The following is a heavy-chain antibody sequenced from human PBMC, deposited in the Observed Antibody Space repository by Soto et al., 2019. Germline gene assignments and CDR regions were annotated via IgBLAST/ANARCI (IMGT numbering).Heavy chain of an antibody. D-gene: IGHD3-22*01. Sequence: PSETLSLTRAVSGYSISSGYYWGWVRPPPGKGLEGIGSIYHSGSTYYNPSLKSPVTISVDTSKNQFSLKLSSVTAADTAVYYCARGGNTMIVGEIDPWGQGTLVTV. CDR2: IYHSGST. CDR3: ARGGNTMIVGEIDP. CDR1: GYSISSGYY. J-gene: IGHJ5*02. V-gene: IGHV4-38-2*01.